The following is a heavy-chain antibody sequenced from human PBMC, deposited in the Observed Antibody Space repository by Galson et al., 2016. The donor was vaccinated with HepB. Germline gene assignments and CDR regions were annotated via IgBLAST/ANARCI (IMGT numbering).Heavy chain of an antibody. V-gene: IGHV3-15*07. J-gene: IGHJ4*02. D-gene: IGHD3-16*02. Sequence: SLRLSCAVSGVFFTDAWMNWARQAPGKGLEWVGRIKSKGSGGTIDYSSAVKGRFIISRDDSKNMLYLQMNSLKTEDTAVYYCAHDTRCHYRFDYWGQGTLVTVSA. CDR1: GVFFTDAW. CDR3: AHDTRCHYRFDY. CDR2: IKSKGSGGTI.